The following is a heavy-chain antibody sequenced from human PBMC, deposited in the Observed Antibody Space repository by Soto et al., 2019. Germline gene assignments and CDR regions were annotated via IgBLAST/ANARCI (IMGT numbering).Heavy chain of an antibody. CDR1: GFTFSSYG. J-gene: IGHJ4*02. V-gene: IGHV3-30*03. D-gene: IGHD6-19*01. Sequence: GGSLRLSCAASGFTFSSYGMHWVRQAPGKGLEWVAVISYDGSNKYYADSVKGRFTISRDNSKNTLYLQMNSLRAEDTAVYYCAHSSGVYWGQGTLVTVSS. CDR2: ISYDGSNK. CDR3: AHSSGVY.